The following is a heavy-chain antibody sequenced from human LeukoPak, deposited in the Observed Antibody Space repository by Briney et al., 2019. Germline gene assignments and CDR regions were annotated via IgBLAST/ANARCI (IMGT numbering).Heavy chain of an antibody. V-gene: IGHV3-7*03. Sequence: GGSLRLSCAASGFTFSSYWMNWARQAPGKGLEWVASINHNGNVNYYVDSVKGRFTISGDNAKNSLYLQMSNLRAEDTAVYFCARGGGLDVWGQGATVTVSS. CDR2: INHNGNVN. J-gene: IGHJ6*02. CDR1: GFTFSSYW. D-gene: IGHD3-16*01. CDR3: ARGGGLDV.